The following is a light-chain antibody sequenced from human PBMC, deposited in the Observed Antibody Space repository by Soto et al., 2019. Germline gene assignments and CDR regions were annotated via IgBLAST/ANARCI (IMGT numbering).Light chain of an antibody. CDR1: QSFRDL. Sequence: EIVLTQSPGTLSLSPGEGATLSCRASQSFRDLLAWYQQKPGQAPRLLIYGASSRATGIPDRFSGSGSGTDFTLTISRLEPEDFAVYYCQQYGSSPRTFGQGTKVDIK. CDR3: QQYGSSPRT. V-gene: IGKV3-20*01. CDR2: GAS. J-gene: IGKJ1*01.